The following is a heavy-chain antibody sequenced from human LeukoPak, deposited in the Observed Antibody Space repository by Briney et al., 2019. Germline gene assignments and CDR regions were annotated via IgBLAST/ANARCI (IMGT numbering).Heavy chain of an antibody. J-gene: IGHJ6*02. CDR2: MNPNSGNT. Sequence: ASVKVSCKASGYTFTSYDINWVRQATGQGLEWMGWMNPNSGNTGYAQKFQGRVTMTRNTSISTAYMELSSLRSEDTAVYYCARGYSDTATRGGGYYGMDVWGQGTTVTVSS. D-gene: IGHD5-18*01. CDR3: ARGYSDTATRGGGYYGMDV. V-gene: IGHV1-8*01. CDR1: GYTFTSYD.